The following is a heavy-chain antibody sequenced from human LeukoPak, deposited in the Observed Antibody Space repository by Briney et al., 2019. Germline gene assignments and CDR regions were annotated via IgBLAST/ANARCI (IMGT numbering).Heavy chain of an antibody. CDR2: IYYSGST. J-gene: IGHJ6*02. CDR1: GGSISNYY. V-gene: IGHV4-59*08. Sequence: SETLSLTCTVSGGSISNYYWSWIRQPPGKGLEWIGYIYYSGSTNYNPSLKSRVTISVDTSKNQFSLKLSSVTAADTAVYYCARHSDPGPSYCGGDCFTLYGMDVWGQGTTVTVSS. D-gene: IGHD2-21*02. CDR3: ARHSDPGPSYCGGDCFTLYGMDV.